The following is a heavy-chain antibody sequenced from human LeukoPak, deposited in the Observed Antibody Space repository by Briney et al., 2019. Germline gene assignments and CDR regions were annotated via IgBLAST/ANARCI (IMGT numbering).Heavy chain of an antibody. CDR3: TTETYRRFDY. CDR1: GLTFSSYW. J-gene: IGHJ4*02. V-gene: IGHV3-7*01. CDR2: IKQDGSER. Sequence: GGSLRLSCAASGLTFSSYWMSWVRQAPGKGLEWVADIKQDGSERYYMDSVKGRFTISRDNAKNSLYLQIDSLRAEDTAVYYCTTETYRRFDYWGQGTLVTVSS.